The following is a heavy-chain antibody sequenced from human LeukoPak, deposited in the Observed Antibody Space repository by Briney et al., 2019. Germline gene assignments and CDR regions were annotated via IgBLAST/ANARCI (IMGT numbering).Heavy chain of an antibody. V-gene: IGHV3-30*04. CDR2: ISYDGSNK. D-gene: IGHD5-18*01. CDR3: ARDRGGYSYVMDYFDY. Sequence: PGGSLRLSCAASGFTFSSYAMHWVRQAPGKGLEWVAVISYDGSNKYYADSVKGRFTISRDNSKNTLYLQINSLRAEDTAVYYCARDRGGYSYVMDYFDYWGQGTLVTVSS. CDR1: GFTFSSYA. J-gene: IGHJ4*02.